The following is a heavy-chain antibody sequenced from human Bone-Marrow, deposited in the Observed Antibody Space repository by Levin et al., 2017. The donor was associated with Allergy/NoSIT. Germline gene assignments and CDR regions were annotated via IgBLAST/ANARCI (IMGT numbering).Heavy chain of an antibody. Sequence: PGGSLRLSCAASGFTFRHSTMNWVRQAPGKGLEWVSCITSSGDGTYYADSVKGRFTISRDNAKNSLYLQLNRLRDEDTAMYYCARDPARGYYDSSGYSGDHWGQGTLVTVSS. J-gene: IGHJ4*02. CDR1: GFTFRHST. V-gene: IGHV3-48*02. D-gene: IGHD3-22*01. CDR3: ARDPARGYYDSSGYSGDH. CDR2: ITSSGDGT.